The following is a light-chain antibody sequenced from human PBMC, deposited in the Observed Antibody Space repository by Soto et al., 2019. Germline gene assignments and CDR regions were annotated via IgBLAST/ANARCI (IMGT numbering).Light chain of an antibody. J-gene: IGLJ2*01. CDR2: DVI. V-gene: IGLV2-8*01. CDR3: NSYGGSNNFVV. Sequence: QSVLTQPPSASGSPGQSVTISCTGTSSDIGGNNFVSWYQHHPGKAPKLMLYDVIKRPSGVPARFSGSKSGNTASLTVSGLQAEDEADYYCNSYGGSNNFVVFGGGTKVTVL. CDR1: SSDIGGNNF.